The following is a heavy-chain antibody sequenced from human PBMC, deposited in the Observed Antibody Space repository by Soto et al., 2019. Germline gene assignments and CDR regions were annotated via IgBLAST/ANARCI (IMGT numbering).Heavy chain of an antibody. D-gene: IGHD5-18*01. CDR2: IWYDGSNK. V-gene: IGHV3-33*01. J-gene: IGHJ4*02. Sequence: GGSLRLSCAASGFTFSSYGMHWVRQAPGKGLEWVAVIWYDGSNKYYADSVKGRFTISRDNSKNTLYLQMNSLRAEDTAVYYCAREDMPLLADSYGFDYWGQGTLVTVSS. CDR1: GFTFSSYG. CDR3: AREDMPLLADSYGFDY.